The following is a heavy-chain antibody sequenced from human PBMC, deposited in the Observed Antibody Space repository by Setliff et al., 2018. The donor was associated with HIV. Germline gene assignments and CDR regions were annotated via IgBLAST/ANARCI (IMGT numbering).Heavy chain of an antibody. Sequence: SETLSLTCAVSGYSISSGYYWGWIRQPPGKGLEWIGSIYHSGSTYDSPSLKSRVTISIDTFKNQFSMKLYSVTAADTAVYYCATAWTDFGDKNDVFDIWGQGTMVTVSS. J-gene: IGHJ3*02. CDR3: ATAWTDFGDKNDVFDI. CDR1: GYSISSGYY. V-gene: IGHV4-38-2*01. D-gene: IGHD4-17*01. CDR2: IYHSGST.